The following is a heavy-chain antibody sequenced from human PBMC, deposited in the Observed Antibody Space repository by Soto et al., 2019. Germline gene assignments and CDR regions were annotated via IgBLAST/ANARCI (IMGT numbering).Heavy chain of an antibody. V-gene: IGHV3-23*01. CDR1: GFTFSSYA. Sequence: GGSLRLSCAASGFTFSSYAMSWVRQAPGKGLEWVSAIGGSGGSTYYADSVKGRFTISRDNSKNTLYLQMNSLRAEDTAVYYCAYNQGYSSGWRSDYFDYWGQGTLVTVSS. CDR2: IGGSGGST. J-gene: IGHJ4*02. CDR3: AYNQGYSSGWRSDYFDY. D-gene: IGHD6-19*01.